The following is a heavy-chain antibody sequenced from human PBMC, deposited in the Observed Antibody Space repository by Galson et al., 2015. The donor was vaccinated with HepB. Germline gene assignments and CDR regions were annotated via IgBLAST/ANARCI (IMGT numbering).Heavy chain of an antibody. CDR3: ANLYSSSWYYFDY. D-gene: IGHD6-13*01. Sequence: ETLSLTCTVSGGSISSSSYYWGWIRQPPGKGLEWIGSIYYSGSTYYNPSLKSRVTISVDTSKNQFSLKLSSVTAADTAVYYCANLYSSSWYYFDYRGQGTLVTVSS. J-gene: IGHJ4*02. CDR1: GGSISSSSYY. CDR2: IYYSGST. V-gene: IGHV4-39*01.